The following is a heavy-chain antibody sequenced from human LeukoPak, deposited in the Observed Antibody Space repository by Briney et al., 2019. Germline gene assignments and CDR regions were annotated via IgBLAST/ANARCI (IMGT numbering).Heavy chain of an antibody. J-gene: IGHJ4*02. D-gene: IGHD3-10*01. V-gene: IGHV3-23*01. CDR2: ISGSGGST. CDR3: AKDLMVQAPYYYGSGSYRSLDY. Sequence: HPGRSLRLSCAASGFTFSSYGMSWVRQAPGKGLEWVSAISGSGGSTYYADSVKGRFTISRDNSKNTLYLQMNSLRAEDTAVYYCAKDLMVQAPYYYGSGSYRSLDYWGQGTLVTVSS. CDR1: GFTFSSYG.